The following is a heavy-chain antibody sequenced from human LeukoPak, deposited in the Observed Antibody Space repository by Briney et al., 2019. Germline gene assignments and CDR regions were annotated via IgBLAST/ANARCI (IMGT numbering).Heavy chain of an antibody. V-gene: IGHV3-23*01. CDR3: AHVAGWAAAGTYYFDY. CDR1: GFTFSSYA. CDR2: ISGSGGST. Sequence: PGGSLTLSCAASGFTFSSYAMSWVRQPPGKGLEGVSEISGSGGSTYYADSVTGRFTISRDNSKNTMYLQMNSLRAEDTAVYYCAHVAGWAAAGTYYFDYWGQGTLVTASS. J-gene: IGHJ4*02. D-gene: IGHD6-13*01.